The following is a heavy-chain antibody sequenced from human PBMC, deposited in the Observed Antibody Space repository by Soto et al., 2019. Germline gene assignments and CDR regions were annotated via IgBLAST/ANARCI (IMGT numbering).Heavy chain of an antibody. V-gene: IGHV3-21*01. CDR2: ISSSSSYI. J-gene: IGHJ6*02. D-gene: IGHD2-15*01. CDR3: ATTVGVVAATTFPYYYGMDV. Sequence: PGGSLRLSCAASGFTFSSYSMNWVRQAPGKGLEWVSSISSSSSYIYHADSVKGRFTISRDNAKNSLYLQMNSLRAEDTAVYYCATTVGVVAATTFPYYYGMDVWGQGTTVTVSS. CDR1: GFTFSSYS.